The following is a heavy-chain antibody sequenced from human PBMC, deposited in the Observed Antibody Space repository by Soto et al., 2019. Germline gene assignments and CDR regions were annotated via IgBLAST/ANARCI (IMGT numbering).Heavy chain of an antibody. V-gene: IGHV4-31*03. D-gene: IGHD6-6*01. CDR1: GGSISSGGYY. J-gene: IGHJ6*02. CDR2: NYYSGIT. Sequence: SETLSLTCTVSGGSISSGGYYWSWIRQHPGKGLEWIGYNYYSGITYYNPSLKSRVTISLDTSKNQFSLKLSSVTAADTAVYYCARGSSIAGLYYGMDVWGQGTTVT. CDR3: ARGSSIAGLYYGMDV.